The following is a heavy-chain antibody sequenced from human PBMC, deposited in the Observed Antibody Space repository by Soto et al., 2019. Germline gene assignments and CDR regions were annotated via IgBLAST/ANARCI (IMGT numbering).Heavy chain of an antibody. Sequence: QVQLAQSGAEVKKPGSSVKVSCKSSRGTFSFDSITCVRQAPGQGLEWMGGIIPMSDTTKYAQKIKDRVIITADKSTTSAYMELRSLRFDDTAMYYCGRGGLYASGSFGPCGQGTLVTVSS. J-gene: IGHJ5*02. CDR2: IIPMSDTT. CDR1: RGTFSFDS. V-gene: IGHV1-69*06. D-gene: IGHD3-10*01. CDR3: GRGGLYASGSFGP.